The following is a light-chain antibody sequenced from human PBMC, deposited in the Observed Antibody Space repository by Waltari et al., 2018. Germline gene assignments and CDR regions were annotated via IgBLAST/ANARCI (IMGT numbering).Light chain of an antibody. CDR3: QVWDSSKVV. Sequence: SYELTQPLSVSVALGQTARITCGGNNIGRKNVHRYQQKPGQAPVWGIYRDSNRPSGIPDRFSASNSGNTATLTINRAQDGDEADYYCQVWDSSKVVFGGGTKLTVL. J-gene: IGLJ2*01. CDR2: RDS. V-gene: IGLV3-9*01. CDR1: NIGRKN.